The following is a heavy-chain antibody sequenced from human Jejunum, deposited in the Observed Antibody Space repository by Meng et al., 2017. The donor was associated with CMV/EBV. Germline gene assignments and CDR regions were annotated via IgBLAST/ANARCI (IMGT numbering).Heavy chain of an antibody. D-gene: IGHD1-26*01. CDR3: AALVGGTILDFSYGLDV. V-gene: IGHV1-2*02. CDR2: INPNSGGT. CDR1: TFNTYY. J-gene: IGHJ6*02. Sequence: TFNTYYNRWVRQDHGQGLEGMGWINPNSGGTNYAQKFQGRVSMTSDTSVSTAYMELTSLISDDTAIYYCAALVGGTILDFSYGLDVWGQGTTVTVSS.